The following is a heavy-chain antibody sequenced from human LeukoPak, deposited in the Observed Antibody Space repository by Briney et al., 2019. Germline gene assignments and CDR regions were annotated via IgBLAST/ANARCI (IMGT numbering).Heavy chain of an antibody. CDR1: GGSFSSGSYY. CDR2: IYYSGST. J-gene: IGHJ5*02. CDR3: ARGAGTPKGGFDP. D-gene: IGHD1-1*01. V-gene: IGHV4-61*01. Sequence: SETLSLTCTVSGGSFSSGSYYWSWIRQPPGKGLEWIVYIYYSGSTNYNPSLKSRVTISVDTSKNQFSLKLSSVTAADTAVYYCARGAGTPKGGFDPWGQGTLVTVSS.